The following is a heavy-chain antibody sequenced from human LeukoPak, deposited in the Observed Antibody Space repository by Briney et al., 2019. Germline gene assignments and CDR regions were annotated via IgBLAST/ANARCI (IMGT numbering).Heavy chain of an antibody. V-gene: IGHV3-30-3*01. J-gene: IGHJ4*02. CDR3: ARDHGIAAFDY. CDR1: GFTFSSYA. D-gene: IGHD6-6*01. Sequence: GGSLRLSCAASGFTFSSYAMHWFRQAPGKGLEWVAVISYDGSNKYYADSVKGRFTISRDNSKNTLYLQMNSLRAEDTAVYYCARDHGIAAFDYWGQGTLVTVSS. CDR2: ISYDGSNK.